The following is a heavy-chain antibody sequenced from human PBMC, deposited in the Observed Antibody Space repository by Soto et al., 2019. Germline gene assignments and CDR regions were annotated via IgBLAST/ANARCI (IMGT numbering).Heavy chain of an antibody. J-gene: IGHJ6*02. V-gene: IGHV3-30*18. CDR2: ISYDGNSQ. CDR1: GFTFSDYG. CDR3: AKDLRVTIFGVINPYYYYGMDV. Sequence: PGGSLRLSCAASGFTFSDYGMHWVRQAPGKVLEWVAVISYDGNSQYYADSVKGRFTISRVNSKNTLYLQMNSLRAEDTAVYYCAKDLRVTIFGVINPYYYYGMDVWGQGTTVTVSS. D-gene: IGHD3-3*01.